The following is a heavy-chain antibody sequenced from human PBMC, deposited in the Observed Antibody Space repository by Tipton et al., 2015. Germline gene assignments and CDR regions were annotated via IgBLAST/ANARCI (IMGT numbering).Heavy chain of an antibody. V-gene: IGHV4-61*08. CDR3: TRHPIDYPFDY. D-gene: IGHD4-11*01. Sequence: TLSLTCTVSGGSISSRGYYWNWIRQQPGKGLEWIGYIYYSGSTNYNPSLKSRVTISVDTSKNQFSLKLSSVTAADTAMYYCTRHPIDYPFDYWGQGTLVTVSS. J-gene: IGHJ4*02. CDR1: GGSISSRGYY. CDR2: IYYSGST.